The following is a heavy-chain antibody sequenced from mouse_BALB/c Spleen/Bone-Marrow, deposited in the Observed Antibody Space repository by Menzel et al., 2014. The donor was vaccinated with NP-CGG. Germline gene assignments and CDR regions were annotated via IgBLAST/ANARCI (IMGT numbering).Heavy chain of an antibody. J-gene: IGHJ3*01. CDR3: AREATMITWFAY. Sequence: QVQLKESGPGLVAPSQSLSITCTVSGFSLTSYGVHCVRQPPGKGLEWLGVIWAGGSTNYNSALMSRLSISKDNSKSQVFLKMNSLQTDDTAMYYCAREATMITWFAYWGQGTLVTVSA. CDR1: GFSLTSYG. V-gene: IGHV2-9*02. CDR2: IWAGGST. D-gene: IGHD2-4*01.